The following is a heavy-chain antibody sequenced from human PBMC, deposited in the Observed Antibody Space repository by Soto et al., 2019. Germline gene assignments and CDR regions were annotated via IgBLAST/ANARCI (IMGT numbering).Heavy chain of an antibody. CDR1: GFTFSNYA. CDR2: IGGSGDWT. V-gene: IGHV3-23*01. Sequence: PGGSLRLSCAASGFTFSNYAMSWVRQAPGKGLEWVSAIGGSGDWTYYADSVKGRFTISRDNSKNTLYLQMNSLRAEDTAVYYCAKEGLPYAMVRGVRYDYWGQGTLVTVSS. D-gene: IGHD3-10*01. CDR3: AKEGLPYAMVRGVRYDY. J-gene: IGHJ4*02.